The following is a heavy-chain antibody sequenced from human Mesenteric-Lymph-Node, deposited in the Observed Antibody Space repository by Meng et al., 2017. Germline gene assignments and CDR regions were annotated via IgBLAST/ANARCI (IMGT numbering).Heavy chain of an antibody. Sequence: VQSGAEVKKFGASVKVSCKASGYTFTDYYMHWVRQAPGQGLEWVGRISAYNGNTNYAQKLQGRVTMTTDTSTSTAYMELRSLRSDDTAVYYCARVEGATYFSHNWFDPWGQGTLVTVFS. D-gene: IGHD1-26*01. CDR1: GYTFTDYY. CDR3: ARVEGATYFSHNWFDP. V-gene: IGHV1-18*04. J-gene: IGHJ5*02. CDR2: ISAYNGNT.